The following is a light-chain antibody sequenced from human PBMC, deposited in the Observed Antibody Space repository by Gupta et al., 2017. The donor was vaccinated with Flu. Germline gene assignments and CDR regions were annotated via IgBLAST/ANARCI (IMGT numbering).Light chain of an antibody. J-gene: IGKJ4*01. Sequence: EIVLTQSPATLSLSPGERATLSCRASQSFSNYLAWYQQKPGQAPRLLIYDASNRATGIPGRFSGSGSGTDFTLTIDSLEPEDFAVYYCQQRGNWPLTFGGGTKVEIK. CDR2: DAS. CDR1: QSFSNY. V-gene: IGKV3-11*01. CDR3: QQRGNWPLT.